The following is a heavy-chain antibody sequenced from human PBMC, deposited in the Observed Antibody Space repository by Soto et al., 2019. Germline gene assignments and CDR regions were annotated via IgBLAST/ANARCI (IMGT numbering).Heavy chain of an antibody. CDR1: GFTFSDYY. Sequence: GRSLRLSCAASGFTFSDYYMSWIRQAPGKGLEWVSYISVSGDSTYSGDSVRGRFAVSRDNSKNTVYLQMNSLRAEDTAIYYCATRHLAYCDGATCNPFDFWGQGTLVTVSS. CDR3: ATRHLAYCDGATCNPFDF. CDR2: ISVSGDST. V-gene: IGHV3-23*01. J-gene: IGHJ4*02. D-gene: IGHD2-21*01.